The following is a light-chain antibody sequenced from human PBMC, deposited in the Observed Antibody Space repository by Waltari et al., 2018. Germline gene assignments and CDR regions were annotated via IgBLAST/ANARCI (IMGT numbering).Light chain of an antibody. V-gene: IGKV4-1*01. CDR1: KSVLDSSNNRNY. Sequence: DIVMTQSPDSLAVSLGERATINCKSRKSVLDSSNNRNYLAWYQQRPGQPPQLLIYWASTRESAVTDRFSGNGSGTDFTLTISSLQAEDVAVYFCQQYYETPLTFGGGTKVEI. J-gene: IGKJ4*01. CDR2: WAS. CDR3: QQYYETPLT.